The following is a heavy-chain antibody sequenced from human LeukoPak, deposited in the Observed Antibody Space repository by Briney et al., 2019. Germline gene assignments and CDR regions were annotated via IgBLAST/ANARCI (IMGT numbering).Heavy chain of an antibody. J-gene: IGHJ4*02. Sequence: SESLSLTCTVFGGSISSYYCGWIRQPPGEGLEWSVYIYNSGRTNYTPSLKSRVTISVDTSKNQISLKLSSLTAADTAVYYCARHRMFRGVIGVYHFDNWGQGTLVTVSP. V-gene: IGHV4-59*08. CDR3: ARHRMFRGVIGVYHFDN. CDR1: GGSISSYY. CDR2: IYNSGRT. D-gene: IGHD3-16*02.